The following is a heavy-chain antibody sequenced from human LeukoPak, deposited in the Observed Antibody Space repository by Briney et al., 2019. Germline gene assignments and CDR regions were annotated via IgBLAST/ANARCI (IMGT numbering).Heavy chain of an antibody. D-gene: IGHD6-13*01. CDR3: ARSYSSSARFDP. Sequence: SETLSLTCAVYGGSFSGYYWSWIRQPPGKGLEWIGEINHSGSTYYNPSLKSRVTISVDRSKNQFSLKLSSVTAADTAVYYCARSYSSSARFDPWGQGTTVTVSS. J-gene: IGHJ6*02. V-gene: IGHV4-34*01. CDR1: GGSFSGYY. CDR2: INHSGST.